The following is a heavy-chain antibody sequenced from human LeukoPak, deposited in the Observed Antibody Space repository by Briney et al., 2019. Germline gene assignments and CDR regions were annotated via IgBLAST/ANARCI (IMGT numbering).Heavy chain of an antibody. CDR1: GFTFSSYW. CDR3: GRGTGYYYYYYMDV. J-gene: IGHJ6*03. V-gene: IGHV3-7*03. D-gene: IGHD3/OR15-3a*01. Sequence: GGSLRLSCAASGFTFSSYWMSWVRQAPGKGLEWVANIKQDGSEEYYVDSVKGRFTISRDNAKNSLYLQMNSLRAEDTAVYYCGRGTGYYYYYYMDVWGKGATVTVSS. CDR2: IKQDGSEE.